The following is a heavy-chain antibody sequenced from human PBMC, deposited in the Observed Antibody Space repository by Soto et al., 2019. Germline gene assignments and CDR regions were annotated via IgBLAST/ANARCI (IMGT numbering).Heavy chain of an antibody. D-gene: IGHD6-25*01. V-gene: IGHV4-39*01. Sequence: QLQLQESGPGLVKPSETLSLTCTVSGDSISSSSYYWGWIRQPPGKGLEWIGSIYYVGSTYYNPSLTSRVTISVDTSKNQFSLNLSSVTAADTAVYYCARHPSAADFDYWGQGTLVTVSS. J-gene: IGHJ4*02. CDR2: IYYVGST. CDR3: ARHPSAADFDY. CDR1: GDSISSSSYY.